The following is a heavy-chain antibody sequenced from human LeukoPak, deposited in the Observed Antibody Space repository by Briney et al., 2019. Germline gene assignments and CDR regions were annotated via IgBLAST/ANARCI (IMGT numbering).Heavy chain of an antibody. CDR3: VRGVLENDY. Sequence: ASVKVSCKTSGYTFTSYDINWVRQAAGQGLEWMGWMNPNSGNTGYAQKFQGRVTMTRNTSISTAYMELSTLRSEDTAVYYCVRGVLENDYWGQGTLVAVSS. CDR2: MNPNSGNT. D-gene: IGHD4/OR15-4a*01. CDR1: GYTFTSYD. J-gene: IGHJ4*02. V-gene: IGHV1-8*01.